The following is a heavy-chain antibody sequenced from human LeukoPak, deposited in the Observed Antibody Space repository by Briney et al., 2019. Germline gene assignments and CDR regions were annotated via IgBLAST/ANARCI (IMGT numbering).Heavy chain of an antibody. CDR1: GYTFTGYY. D-gene: IGHD2-2*02. V-gene: IGHV1-2*02. Sequence: ASVKVSCKASGYTFTGYYIYRVRQAPGQGLEWMGWINPNSGGTNYAQKFQGRVAMTRDTSVNTAYMELSRLRSDDTAVYYCARVDSEYCSSTSCYKWFDPWGREPWSPSPQ. CDR3: ARVDSEYCSSTSCYKWFDP. J-gene: IGHJ5*02. CDR2: INPNSGGT.